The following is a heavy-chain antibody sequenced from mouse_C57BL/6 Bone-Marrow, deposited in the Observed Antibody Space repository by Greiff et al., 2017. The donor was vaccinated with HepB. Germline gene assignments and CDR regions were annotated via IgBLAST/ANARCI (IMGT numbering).Heavy chain of an antibody. D-gene: IGHD1-1*01. CDR1: GFNIKDYY. Sequence: EVQLQQSGAELVKPGASVKLSCTASGFNIKDYYMHWVKQRTEQGLEWIGRIDPEDGETKNAPKFQGKATITADTSSNTAYLQLSSLTSEDTAVYYCARDYYGSSSYAMDYWGQGTSVTVSS. J-gene: IGHJ4*01. V-gene: IGHV14-2*01. CDR2: IDPEDGET. CDR3: ARDYYGSSSYAMDY.